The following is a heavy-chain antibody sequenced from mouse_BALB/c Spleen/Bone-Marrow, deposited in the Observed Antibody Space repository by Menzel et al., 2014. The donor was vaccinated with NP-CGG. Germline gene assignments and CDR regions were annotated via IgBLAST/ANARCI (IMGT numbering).Heavy chain of an antibody. Sequence: EVKLVESGGGLVQPGGSLKLSCAASGFTFSSYGMSWVRQTPDKRLELVATINTNGGNTYYPGSVKGRFTISRDNAKNTLYLQMSSLKSEDTAMYYCARGLDYWGQGTTLTVSS. CDR2: INTNGGNT. V-gene: IGHV5-6-3*01. CDR1: GFTFSSYG. J-gene: IGHJ2*01. CDR3: ARGLDY.